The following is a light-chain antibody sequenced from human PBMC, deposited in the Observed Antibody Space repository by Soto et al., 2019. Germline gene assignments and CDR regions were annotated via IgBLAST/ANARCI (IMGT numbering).Light chain of an antibody. CDR3: SSYAASNNFYFV. J-gene: IGLJ3*02. V-gene: IGLV2-8*01. Sequence: QSVLTQPPSASGSPGQSVTISCTGTTSDVGGYNYVSWYQQYPGRAPKLMIYEVTKRPSGVPDRFSGSKSGNTASLTVSGRPAEDEADYYCSSYAASNNFYFVFGGGTKLTVL. CDR1: TSDVGGYNY. CDR2: EVT.